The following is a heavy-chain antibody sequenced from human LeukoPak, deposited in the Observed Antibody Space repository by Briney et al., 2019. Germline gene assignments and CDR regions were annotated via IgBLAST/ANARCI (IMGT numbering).Heavy chain of an antibody. CDR3: ARDRSYYDSSGFYKYAFDI. J-gene: IGHJ3*02. D-gene: IGHD3-22*01. CDR1: GGSISSYY. Sequence: PSETLSLTCSVSGGSISSYYWSWIRQPPGKGLDWIGHIYYSGSTNYNPPLKSRVTMSVDTSKNQFSLKLSSVTAADTAVYYCARDRSYYDSSGFYKYAFDIWGQGTVVTVSS. CDR2: IYYSGST. V-gene: IGHV4-59*01.